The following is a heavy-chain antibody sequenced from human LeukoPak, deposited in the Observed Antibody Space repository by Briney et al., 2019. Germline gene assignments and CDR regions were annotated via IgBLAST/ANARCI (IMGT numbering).Heavy chain of an antibody. Sequence: SENLSLTCTVSGGSISSYYWSWIRQPPGKGLEWIGYIYYSGSTNYNPSLKSRVTISVDTSKNQFSLKLSSVTAADTAVYYCARSPVLRYFDWLPKFDPWGQGTLVTVSS. CDR1: GGSISSYY. J-gene: IGHJ5*02. V-gene: IGHV4-59*01. CDR3: ARSPVLRYFDWLPKFDP. CDR2: IYYSGST. D-gene: IGHD3-9*01.